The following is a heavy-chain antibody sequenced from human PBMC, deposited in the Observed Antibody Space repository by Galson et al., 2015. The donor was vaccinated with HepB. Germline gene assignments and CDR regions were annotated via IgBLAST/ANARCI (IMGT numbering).Heavy chain of an antibody. Sequence: SVKVSCKASGGTFSSYAISWVRQAPGQGLEWMGGIIPIFGTANYAQKFQGRVTITADKSTSTAYMELSSLRSEDAAVYYCARGEGDWDTEDYYYYYGMDVWGQGTTVTVSS. D-gene: IGHD5-18*01. CDR2: IIPIFGTA. V-gene: IGHV1-69*06. J-gene: IGHJ6*02. CDR1: GGTFSSYA. CDR3: ARGEGDWDTEDYYYYYGMDV.